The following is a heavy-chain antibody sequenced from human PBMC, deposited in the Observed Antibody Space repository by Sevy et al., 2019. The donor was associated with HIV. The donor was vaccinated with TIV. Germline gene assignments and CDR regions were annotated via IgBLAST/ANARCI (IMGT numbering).Heavy chain of an antibody. Sequence: GGSLRLSCAASGFTFSSYSMNWVRQAPGKGLERVSYISSSSSTIYYADSVKGRFTISRDNAKNSLYLQMNSLRDEDTAVYYCARDRYDYVWGSYRPTFDYWGQGTLVTVSS. D-gene: IGHD3-16*02. V-gene: IGHV3-48*02. CDR2: ISSSSSTI. CDR1: GFTFSSYS. CDR3: ARDRYDYVWGSYRPTFDY. J-gene: IGHJ4*02.